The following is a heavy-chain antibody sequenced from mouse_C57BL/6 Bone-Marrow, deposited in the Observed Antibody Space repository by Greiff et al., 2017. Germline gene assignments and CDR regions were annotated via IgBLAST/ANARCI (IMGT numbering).Heavy chain of an antibody. CDR3: ARNLPGIAMDY. Sequence: QVQLKQSGAELARPGASVKLSCKASGYTFTSYGISWVKQRTGQGLEWIGEIYPRSGNTYYNEKFKGKATLTADNSSSTAYMELRSLTSEDSAVYFCARNLPGIAMDYWGQGTSVTVSS. J-gene: IGHJ4*01. V-gene: IGHV1-81*01. D-gene: IGHD4-1*01. CDR2: IYPRSGNT. CDR1: GYTFTSYG.